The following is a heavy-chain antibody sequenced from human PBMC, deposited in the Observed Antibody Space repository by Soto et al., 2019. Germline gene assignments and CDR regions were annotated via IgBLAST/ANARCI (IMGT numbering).Heavy chain of an antibody. Sequence: QVQLQQWGAGLLKPSETLSLTCAVYGGSFSGYYWSWIRQPPGKGLEWIGEINHSGSTNYNPSLKSRVTISVDTSQNQFSLQLSCVTAADTAVYYCARGLLLWYGDVSRRGDHYYYMEVWGKGTTVTVSS. V-gene: IGHV4-34*01. CDR1: GGSFSGYY. D-gene: IGHD3-10*01. CDR3: ARGLLLWYGDVSRRGDHYYYMEV. CDR2: INHSGST. J-gene: IGHJ6*03.